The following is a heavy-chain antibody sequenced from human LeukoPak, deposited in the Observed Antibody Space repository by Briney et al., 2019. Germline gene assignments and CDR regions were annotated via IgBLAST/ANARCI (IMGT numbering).Heavy chain of an antibody. CDR2: INTNTGNP. Sequence: ASVKVSCKASGYTFTNFAINWVRQAPGQGLEWMGWINTNTGNPTYAQGFTGRFVFSLDTSVSTAYLQISSLKAEDTAVYYCAGDRIPGNDILTGADYWGQGTLVTVSS. D-gene: IGHD3-9*01. V-gene: IGHV7-4-1*02. J-gene: IGHJ4*02. CDR3: AGDRIPGNDILTGADY. CDR1: GYTFTNFA.